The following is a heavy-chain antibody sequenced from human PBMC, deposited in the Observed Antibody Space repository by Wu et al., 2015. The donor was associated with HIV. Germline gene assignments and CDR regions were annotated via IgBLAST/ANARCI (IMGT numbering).Heavy chain of an antibody. Sequence: QLQLVQSGAEVKKPGASVKVSCKVPGFMFNGHYIHWVRQAPGQGLEWMGWINPNNSDTRYSQKFQGRVTLTRDTSVTTAYMELSRLRSDDTAIYYCASPSPALGYFSYYMDVWGKGTTVTVSS. V-gene: IGHV1-2*02. CDR3: ASPSPALGYFSYYMDV. D-gene: IGHD3-16*01. J-gene: IGHJ6*03. CDR2: INPNNSDT. CDR1: GFMFNGHY.